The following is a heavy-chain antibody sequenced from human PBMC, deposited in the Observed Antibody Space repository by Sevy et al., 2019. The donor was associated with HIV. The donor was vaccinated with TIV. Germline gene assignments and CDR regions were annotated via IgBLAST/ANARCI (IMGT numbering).Heavy chain of an antibody. CDR3: AKDKWQYSSSWINWFDP. D-gene: IGHD6-13*01. CDR1: GFTFSSYG. CDR2: IRYDGSNK. Sequence: GGSLRLSCAASGFTFSSYGMHWVRQAPGKGLEWVAFIRYDGSNKYYADSVKGRFTISRDNSKNTLYLQMNSLRAEDTAVYYCAKDKWQYSSSWINWFDPWGQGTLVTVSS. J-gene: IGHJ5*02. V-gene: IGHV3-30*02.